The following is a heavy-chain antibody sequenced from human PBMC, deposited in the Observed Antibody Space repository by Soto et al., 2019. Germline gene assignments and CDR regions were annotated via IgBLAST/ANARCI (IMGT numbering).Heavy chain of an antibody. D-gene: IGHD6-6*01. CDR2: ISAGGGSP. Sequence: EVQLLESGGGLVQPGGSLRLSCAASGYSFSTYAISWVRQAPGKGLEWVSGISAGGGSPFIADSVKGRFIISRDNAKDTLYLQMNSLTGEDTAIYYCVKHAEYQLVSWFDPWGQGTLVTVSS. J-gene: IGHJ5*02. CDR3: VKHAEYQLVSWFDP. CDR1: GYSFSTYA. V-gene: IGHV3-23*01.